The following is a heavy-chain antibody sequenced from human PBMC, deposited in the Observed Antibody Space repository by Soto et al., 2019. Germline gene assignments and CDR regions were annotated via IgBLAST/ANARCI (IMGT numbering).Heavy chain of an antibody. CDR2: INHSGST. V-gene: IGHV4-34*01. D-gene: IGHD2-15*01. J-gene: IGHJ5*02. Sequence: QVQLQQWGAGLLKPSETLSLTCAVYGGSFSGYYWSWIRQPPGKGLEWIGEINHSGSTNYHPSLTSRVTISVDTSKHQFSLKLSSVTAADTAVYYCARVRMEAATAWGQGTLVTVSS. CDR1: GGSFSGYY. CDR3: ARVRMEAATA.